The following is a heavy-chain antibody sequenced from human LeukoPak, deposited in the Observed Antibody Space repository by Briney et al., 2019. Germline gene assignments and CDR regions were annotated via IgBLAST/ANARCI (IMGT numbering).Heavy chain of an antibody. CDR2: VYYSGTT. D-gene: IGHD2/OR15-2a*01. V-gene: IGHV4-39*01. CDR1: GGSISISSDY. CDR3: ARRLSTRSYYLDD. J-gene: IGHJ4*02. Sequence: SETLSLTCTVSGGSISISSDYWGWIRQPPGKGLEWIGDVYYSGTTNYNPSLKSRVTMSVDTSKNQFSLKLNSATAADTAVYYCARRLSTRSYYLDDWGQGTLVTVSS.